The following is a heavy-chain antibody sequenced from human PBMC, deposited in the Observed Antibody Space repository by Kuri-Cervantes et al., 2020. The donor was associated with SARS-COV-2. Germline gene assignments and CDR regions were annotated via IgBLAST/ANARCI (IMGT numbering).Heavy chain of an antibody. D-gene: IGHD2-15*01. CDR3: ARELHTENTIVFYYYGMDY. J-gene: IGHJ6*02. Sequence: GESLKISCAASGFTFSGYGMHWVRQAPGKGLEWVAVIWYDGSNKYYADSVKSRFTISRDNSKNTLYLQMNSLRAEDTAVYYCARELHTENTIVFYYYGMDYWGQGTLVTVSS. CDR2: IWYDGSNK. V-gene: IGHV3-33*01. CDR1: GFTFSGYG.